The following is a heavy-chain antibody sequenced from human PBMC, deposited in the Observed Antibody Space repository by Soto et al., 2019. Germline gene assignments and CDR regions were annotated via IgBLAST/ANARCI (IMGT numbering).Heavy chain of an antibody. Sequence: QEQLQESGPGLVKPSQTLSLTCTVSGGSISSGGYYWSWIRQHPGNCLEWIGYIYYSGSTYYNPSLKSRVTISVDTSMNQFSLKLSSVTAADTAVYYCARGTVTHYFDYWGQGTLVTVSS. CDR1: GGSISSGGYY. V-gene: IGHV4-31*03. CDR3: ARGTVTHYFDY. J-gene: IGHJ4*02. D-gene: IGHD4-17*01. CDR2: IYYSGST.